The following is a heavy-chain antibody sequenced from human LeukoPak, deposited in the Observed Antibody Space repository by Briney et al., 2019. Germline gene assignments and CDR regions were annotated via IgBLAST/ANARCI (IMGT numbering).Heavy chain of an antibody. V-gene: IGHV3-23*05. CDR3: AKFEGATIPGWFNDY. CDR2: IDKTTYPT. D-gene: IGHD6-19*01. J-gene: IGHJ4*02. CDR1: AFIFSDYA. Sequence: GGSLRLSCAASAFIFSDYAMGWVRQAPGKGLEWVSTIDKTTYPTFYADSVKGRFTISRDNSKNTLYLQMSSLRTEDTAVYFCAKFEGATIPGWFNDYWGQGILVTVSS.